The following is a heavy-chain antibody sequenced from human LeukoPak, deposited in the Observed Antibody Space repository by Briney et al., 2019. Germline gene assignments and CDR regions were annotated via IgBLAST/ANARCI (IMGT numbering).Heavy chain of an antibody. V-gene: IGHV3-30*02. CDR2: IRYDGSNK. D-gene: IGHD3-3*01. CDR1: GFTSSSYG. Sequence: PGGSLRLSCAASGFTSSSYGMHWVRQAPGKGLEWVAFIRYDGSNKYYADSVKGRFTISRDNAKNSLYLQMNSLRAEDTALYYCARKGYYDFWSGYYSDYYYMDVWGKGTTVTVSS. J-gene: IGHJ6*03. CDR3: ARKGYYDFWSGYYSDYYYMDV.